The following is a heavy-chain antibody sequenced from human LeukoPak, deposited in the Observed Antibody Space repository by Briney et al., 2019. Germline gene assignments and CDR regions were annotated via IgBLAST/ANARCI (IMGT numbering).Heavy chain of an antibody. CDR3: AKDRGYSGYDYGSDAFDI. CDR2: ISGSGGST. CDR1: GFSFSSYA. D-gene: IGHD5-12*01. V-gene: IGHV3-23*01. J-gene: IGHJ3*02. Sequence: GGSLRLSCAASGFSFSSYAMSWVRQAPGKGLEWVLSISGSGGSTYYADSVKGRFTIPRDNSKNTLYLQMNSLRAEDTAVYYCAKDRGYSGYDYGSDAFDIWGQGTMVTVSS.